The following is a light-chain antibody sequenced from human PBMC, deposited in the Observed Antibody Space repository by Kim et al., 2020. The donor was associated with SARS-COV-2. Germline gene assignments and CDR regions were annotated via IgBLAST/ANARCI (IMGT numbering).Light chain of an antibody. V-gene: IGKV1-5*01. Sequence: ASVGDRVTSTCRASQSIHKWLAWCQQKPGTAPKLLIYDASDLEDGVPSRFNGNGSGTEFSLTIGSLQPDDFATYYCQQYNTSLRTFGQGTKVDI. CDR3: QQYNTSLRT. J-gene: IGKJ1*01. CDR2: DAS. CDR1: QSIHKW.